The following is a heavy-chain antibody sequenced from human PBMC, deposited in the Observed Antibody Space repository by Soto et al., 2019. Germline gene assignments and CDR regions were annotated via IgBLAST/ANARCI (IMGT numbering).Heavy chain of an antibody. CDR2: ISGSGGST. D-gene: IGHD3-10*01. J-gene: IGHJ4*02. CDR1: GFTFSSYA. CDR3: AKDSFYYYGSGSYYNPPAYFDY. Sequence: PGGSLRLSCAASGFTFSSYAMSWVRQAPGKGLEWVSAISGSGGSTYYADSVKGRFTISRDNSKNTLYLQMNSLRAEDTAVYYCAKDSFYYYGSGSYYNPPAYFDYWGQGTLVTVSS. V-gene: IGHV3-23*01.